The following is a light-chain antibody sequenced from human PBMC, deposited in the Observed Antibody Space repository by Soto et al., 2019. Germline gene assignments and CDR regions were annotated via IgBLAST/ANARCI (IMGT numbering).Light chain of an antibody. V-gene: IGKV3-20*01. CDR3: QQYRSSPPT. Sequence: EIGLTQSPGTLSLSPGEGATLSCRASQSVGSYVAWYQQKPGQAPRLLISDRSSRATGIPDRFSGSGSGTDFTLTISRLEPEDFAVYYCQQYRSSPPTFGAGTKIEIK. CDR2: DRS. CDR1: QSVGSY. J-gene: IGKJ4*01.